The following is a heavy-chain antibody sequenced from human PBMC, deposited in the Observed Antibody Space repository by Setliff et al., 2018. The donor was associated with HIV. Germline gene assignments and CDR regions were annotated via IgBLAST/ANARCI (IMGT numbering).Heavy chain of an antibody. CDR3: AREVDVVTTSDAFDI. CDR2: IYYNGNAY. CDR1: GGSISSANYY. V-gene: IGHV4-30-4*08. Sequence: PSETLSLTCTVSGGSISSANYYGSWIRQPPGKGLEWIGYIYYNGNAYYYNTSLKSRTTIPLDTSMTQFSLKLTSVTAADTAVYYCAREVDVVTTSDAFDIWCQGTMVTVSS. D-gene: IGHD2-21*02. J-gene: IGHJ3*02.